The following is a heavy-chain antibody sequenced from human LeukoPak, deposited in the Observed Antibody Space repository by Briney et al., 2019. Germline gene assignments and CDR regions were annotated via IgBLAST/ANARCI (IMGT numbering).Heavy chain of an antibody. CDR2: ISHSGNTI. V-gene: IGHV3-11*01. Sequence: PGGSLRLSCAASGFTFSDYYMSWIRQAPGKGLEWVAFISHSGNTIYYADSVKGLFFICRDNANNLLSLRKTRRSGEDPAFYYCARPRDVVATITPFEYWGEGTVVTVS. CDR3: ARPRDVVATITPFEY. CDR1: GFTFSDYY. D-gene: IGHD5-12*01. J-gene: IGHJ4*02.